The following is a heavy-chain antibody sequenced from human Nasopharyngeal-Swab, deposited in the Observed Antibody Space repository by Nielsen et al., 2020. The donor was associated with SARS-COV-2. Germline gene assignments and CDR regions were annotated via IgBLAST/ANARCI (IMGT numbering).Heavy chain of an antibody. CDR3: ARDRQHYFDY. J-gene: IGHJ4*02. Sequence: GGSLRLSCAASGFTFNNYAMSWVRQAPGKGLEWVSSISSSGGRTYYADSVKGRFTISRDNSKNTLYLQMNSLRAEDTAVYYCARDRQHYFDYWGQGTLVTVSS. V-gene: IGHV3-23*01. CDR1: GFTFNNYA. CDR2: ISSSGGRT. D-gene: IGHD6-13*01.